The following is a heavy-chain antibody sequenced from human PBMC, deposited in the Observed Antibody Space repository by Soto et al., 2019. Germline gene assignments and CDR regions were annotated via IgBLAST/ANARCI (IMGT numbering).Heavy chain of an antibody. CDR2: IYPGDSDT. V-gene: IGHV5-51*01. Sequence: GESLKISCKGSGYSFTSYWIGWVRQMPGKGLEWMGIIYPGDSDTRYSPSFQGQVTISADKSISTAYLQWSSLKASDTAMYYCARQRFRGGQQDYGDYVLSSSYWGQGTLVTVSS. CDR1: GYSFTSYW. D-gene: IGHD4-17*01. J-gene: IGHJ4*02. CDR3: ARQRFRGGQQDYGDYVLSSSY.